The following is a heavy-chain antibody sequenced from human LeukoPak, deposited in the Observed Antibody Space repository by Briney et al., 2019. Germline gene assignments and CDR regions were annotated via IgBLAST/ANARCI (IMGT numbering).Heavy chain of an antibody. Sequence: ASLNPSPKSSGDTCTGYYMHWVRQAPGQGLEWMGWINPKSGGTKYAQKFQGRVTVIRDTSISTAYMELSRLRSDDTAVHYCARSPSNCYPYFFDYCGQGNLVIVSS. D-gene: IGHD2-21*01. CDR2: INPKSGGT. CDR3: ARSPSNCYPYFFDY. J-gene: IGHJ4*02. CDR1: GDTCTGYY. V-gene: IGHV1-2*02.